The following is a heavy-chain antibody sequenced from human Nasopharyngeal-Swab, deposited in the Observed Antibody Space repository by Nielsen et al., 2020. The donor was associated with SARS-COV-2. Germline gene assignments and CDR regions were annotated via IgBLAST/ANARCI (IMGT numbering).Heavy chain of an antibody. CDR1: GFTFSSYA. V-gene: IGHV3-30-3*01. CDR3: ARGHEYQPSLDY. CDR2: ISYDGSNK. Sequence: GESLKISCAASGFTFSSYAMHWVRQAPGKGLEWVAVISYDGSNKYYADSVKGRFTISRDNSKNTLYLQMNSLRAEDTAVYYCARGHEYQPSLDYWGQGTLVTVSS. J-gene: IGHJ4*02. D-gene: IGHD2-2*01.